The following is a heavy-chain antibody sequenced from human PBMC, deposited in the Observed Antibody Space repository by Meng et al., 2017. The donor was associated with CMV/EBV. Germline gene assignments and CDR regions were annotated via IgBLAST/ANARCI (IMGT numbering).Heavy chain of an antibody. CDR2: IVVGSGNT. D-gene: IGHD6-19*01. J-gene: IGHJ4*02. CDR3: AAVFGYSSGWYVDY. V-gene: IGHV1-58*01. CDR1: GFTFTSSA. Sequence: SVKVFCKASGFTFTSSAVQWVRQARGQRLEWIGWIVVGSGNTNYAQKFQERVTITRDMSTSTAYMELSSLRSEDTAVYYCAAVFGYSSGWYVDYWGQGTLVTVSS.